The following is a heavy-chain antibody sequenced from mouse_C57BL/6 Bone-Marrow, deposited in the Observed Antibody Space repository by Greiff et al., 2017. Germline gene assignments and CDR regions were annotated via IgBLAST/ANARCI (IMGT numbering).Heavy chain of an antibody. CDR1: GYTFTDYY. Sequence: VQLQQSGPVLVKPGASVKMSCKASGYTFTDYYMNWVKQSHGKSLEWIGVINPYNGGTSYNQKFKGKATLTVDKSSNTAYMELNSLTSEDSAVYYCAREGDGSSRFAYWGQGTLVTVSA. CDR3: AREGDGSSRFAY. CDR2: INPYNGGT. V-gene: IGHV1-19*01. J-gene: IGHJ3*01. D-gene: IGHD1-1*01.